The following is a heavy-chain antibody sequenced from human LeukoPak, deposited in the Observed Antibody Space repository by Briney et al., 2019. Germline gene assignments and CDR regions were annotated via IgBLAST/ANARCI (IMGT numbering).Heavy chain of an antibody. D-gene: IGHD6-19*01. V-gene: IGHV4-4*07. Sequence: SETLSLTCTVSGGSISIYYWSWIRQPAGKGLEWIGHIYTSGSTNYNPSLKSRVTMSVDTSRNQFSLKLSSVTAADTAVYYCARRQEWLVRSPYDYWGQGTLVTVSS. J-gene: IGHJ4*02. CDR2: IYTSGST. CDR1: GGSISIYY. CDR3: ARRQEWLVRSPYDY.